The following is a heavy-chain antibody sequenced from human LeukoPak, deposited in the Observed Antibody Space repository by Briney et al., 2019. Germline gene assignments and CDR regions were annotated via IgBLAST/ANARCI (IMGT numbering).Heavy chain of an antibody. CDR2: IYYTGTI. CDR1: GDSISSGDYY. Sequence: PSQTLSLTCTVSGDSISSGDYYWTWIRQHPGKGLECIGYIYYTGTIYYNPSLKSRLTISVDTSKNEFFLRLTSVTAADTAVYYCARGGYYYDSSGYYYWFDPWGQGTLVTVSS. CDR3: ARGGYYYDSSGYYYWFDP. J-gene: IGHJ5*02. V-gene: IGHV4-31*03. D-gene: IGHD3-22*01.